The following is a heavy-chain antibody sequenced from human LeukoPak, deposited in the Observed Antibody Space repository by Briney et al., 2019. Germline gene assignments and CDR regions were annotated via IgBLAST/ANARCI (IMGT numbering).Heavy chain of an antibody. V-gene: IGHV3-7*01. CDR1: GFSFSSYW. CDR3: ARLLSGFFDY. D-gene: IGHD3-22*01. J-gene: IGHJ4*02. CDR2: IKQDGSEK. Sequence: GGSLRLSCAASGFSFSSYWMSWVRQAPGEGLERVANIKQDGSEKYYVDSVKGRFTISRDNAKKSLYLQMNSLRAEDTAVYYCARLLSGFFDYWGQGILVTVSS.